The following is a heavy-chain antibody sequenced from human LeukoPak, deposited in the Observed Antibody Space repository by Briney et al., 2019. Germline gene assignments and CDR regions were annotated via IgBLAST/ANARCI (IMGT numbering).Heavy chain of an antibody. D-gene: IGHD6-6*01. J-gene: IGHJ4*02. CDR2: FYYTGSGST. CDR1: GASISTSSYY. CDR3: ARLSFQSSSSS. Sequence: SETLSLTCTVCGASISTSSYYWGWIRQPPGKGLEWIGSFYYTGSGSTYYNPSLKNRVTISVDTPRSQFSVKLSSVTAADTAVYYCARLSFQSSSSSWGQGTLVTVSS. V-gene: IGHV4-39*01.